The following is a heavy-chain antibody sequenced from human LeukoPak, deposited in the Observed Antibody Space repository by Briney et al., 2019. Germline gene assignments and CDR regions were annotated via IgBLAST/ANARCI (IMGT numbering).Heavy chain of an antibody. CDR1: GFTFSSYW. D-gene: IGHD3-16*01. CDR3: ARGMSTGEY. V-gene: IGHV3-7*04. CDR2: ISQDGSEK. J-gene: IGHJ4*02. Sequence: GGSLRLSCAASGFTFSSYWMSWVRQPPGKGLEWVANISQDGSEKYYVDSVKGRFTISRDNAKNSLYLQMNSLRAEGTAVYYCARGMSTGEYWGQGTLVTVSS.